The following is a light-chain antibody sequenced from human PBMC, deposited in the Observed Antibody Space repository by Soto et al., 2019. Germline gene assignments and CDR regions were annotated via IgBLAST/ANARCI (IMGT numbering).Light chain of an antibody. CDR1: NIGSKS. J-gene: IGLJ1*01. CDR2: DDS. V-gene: IGLV3-21*02. Sequence: SYELTQPPSVSVAPGQTARITCGGNNIGSKSVHWYQQKPGQAPVLVVFDDSDRPSGIPERFSGSNSGDTATLTISGVEAGDEADYFCQVWDRSSEHYVFGTGTKVTVL. CDR3: QVWDRSSEHYV.